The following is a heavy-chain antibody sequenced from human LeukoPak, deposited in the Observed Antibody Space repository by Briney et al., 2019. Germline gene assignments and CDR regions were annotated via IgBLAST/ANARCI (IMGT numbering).Heavy chain of an antibody. J-gene: IGHJ4*02. V-gene: IGHV4-4*07. CDR3: ARGDNWTGYFGY. D-gene: IGHD3/OR15-3a*01. Sequence: SKTLSLTCTVSGGSITGYYWNWVRQPAGKGLEWIGRIYSSGSINYNPSLKSRVTMSVDTSKNRFSLRLNSVTAADTAVYYCARGDNWTGYFGYWGQGTLVTVSS. CDR1: GGSITGYY. CDR2: IYSSGSI.